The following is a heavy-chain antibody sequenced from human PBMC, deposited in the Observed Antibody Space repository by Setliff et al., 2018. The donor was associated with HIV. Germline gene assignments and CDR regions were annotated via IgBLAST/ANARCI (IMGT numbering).Heavy chain of an antibody. CDR3: AKERNPYDYDSSGYSWFDP. CDR2: ISDSGGST. CDR1: GFTFSSYA. V-gene: IGHV3-23*01. D-gene: IGHD3-22*01. J-gene: IGHJ5*02. Sequence: GGSLRLSCAVSGFTFSSYAMSWVRQAPGKGLEWVSAISDSGGSTYYADSVKGRFTTSRDNAKNSLYLQMNSLRAEDTAVYYCAKERNPYDYDSSGYSWFDPWGQGTLVTVSS.